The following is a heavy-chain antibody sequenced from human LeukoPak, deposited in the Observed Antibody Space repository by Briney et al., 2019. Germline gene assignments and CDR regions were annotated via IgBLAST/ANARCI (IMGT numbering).Heavy chain of an antibody. CDR2: THYSGST. D-gene: IGHD1-1*01. V-gene: IGHV4-59*01. CDR1: GGSISSYY. CDR3: ARGNAYNWRFDF. Sequence: SETLSLTCSVAGGSISSYYWNWIRQTPGKGLQWIGYTHYSGSTNYNPSLKSRVSISVDTSKNQFSPKLSSVTAADTALYYCARGNAYNWRFDFWGQGTLVTVSS. J-gene: IGHJ4*02.